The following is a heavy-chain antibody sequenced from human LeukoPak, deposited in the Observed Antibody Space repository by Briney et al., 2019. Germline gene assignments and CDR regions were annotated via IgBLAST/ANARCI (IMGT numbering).Heavy chain of an antibody. Sequence: SGGSLRLSCAASGFTLSDYYMSWVRQAPGKGLEWVSAISGSGGSTYYADSVKGRFTISRDNSKNTLYLQMNSLRAEDTAVYYCAKDGGGSLEWLPPMDVWGQGTTVTVSS. V-gene: IGHV3-23*01. J-gene: IGHJ6*02. D-gene: IGHD3-3*01. CDR1: GFTLSDYY. CDR3: AKDGGGSLEWLPPMDV. CDR2: ISGSGGST.